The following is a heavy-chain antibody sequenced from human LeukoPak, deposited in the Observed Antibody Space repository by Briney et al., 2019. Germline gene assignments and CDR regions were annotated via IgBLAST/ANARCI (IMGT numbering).Heavy chain of an antibody. J-gene: IGHJ4*02. CDR3: AITGIAVAGFDY. CDR1: GGSFSGYY. CDR2: INHSGST. Sequence: SETLSLTCAVYGGSFSGYYWSWIRQPPGKGLEWIGEINHSGSTNYNPSLKRRVTISVDTSKNQFSLKLSSVTAADTAVYYCAITGIAVAGFDYWGQGTMVTVSS. V-gene: IGHV4-34*01. D-gene: IGHD6-19*01.